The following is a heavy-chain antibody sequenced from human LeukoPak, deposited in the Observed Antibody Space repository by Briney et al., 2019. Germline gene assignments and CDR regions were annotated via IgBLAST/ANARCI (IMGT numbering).Heavy chain of an antibody. V-gene: IGHV3-23*01. Sequence: GGSLRLSCAASGFTFSSYAMSWVRQAPGKGLEWVSATSGSGGSTYYADSVKGRFTISRDNSKNTLYLQMNSLRAEDTAVYYCAKGVTYYYYYMDVWGKGTTVTVSS. CDR1: GFTFSSYA. J-gene: IGHJ6*03. CDR2: TSGSGGST. CDR3: AKGVTYYYYYMDV.